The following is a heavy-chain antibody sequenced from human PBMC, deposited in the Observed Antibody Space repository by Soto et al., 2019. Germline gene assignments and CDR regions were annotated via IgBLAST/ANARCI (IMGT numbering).Heavy chain of an antibody. Sequence: ASVKVSCKASGYTFTSYGISWVRQAPGQGLEWMGWISAYNGNANYAQKLQGRVTMTTDTSTSTAYMELRSLRSDDTAVYYCARGVTIFGNYGMDVWGQGTTVTVSS. CDR1: GYTFTSYG. V-gene: IGHV1-18*01. D-gene: IGHD3-3*01. CDR2: ISAYNGNA. CDR3: ARGVTIFGNYGMDV. J-gene: IGHJ6*02.